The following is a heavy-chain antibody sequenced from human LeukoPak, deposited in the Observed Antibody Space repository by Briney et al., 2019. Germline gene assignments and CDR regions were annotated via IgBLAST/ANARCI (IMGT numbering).Heavy chain of an antibody. Sequence: ESGGSLRLSCAASGFSNYTMHWVRQAPGKGLEWVAVISYDGSNKYYADSVKGRFTISRDNSKNTLYLQMNSLRAEDTAVYYCAKVEGIAAASTWGQGTLVTVSS. CDR1: GFSNYT. CDR3: AKVEGIAAAST. D-gene: IGHD6-13*01. J-gene: IGHJ4*02. V-gene: IGHV3-30*04. CDR2: ISYDGSNK.